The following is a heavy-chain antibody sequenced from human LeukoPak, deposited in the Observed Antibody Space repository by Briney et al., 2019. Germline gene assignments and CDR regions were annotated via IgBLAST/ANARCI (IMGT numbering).Heavy chain of an antibody. V-gene: IGHV4-34*01. CDR2: INHSGST. Sequence: GSLRLSCAASGFTFSSYWMSWVRQPPGKGLEWIGEINHSGSTNYNPSLKSRVTISVDTSKNQFSLKLSSVTAADTAVYYCARVPRRYYDSSGRTGFDPWGQGTLVTVSS. D-gene: IGHD3-22*01. CDR1: GFTFSSYW. CDR3: ARVPRRYYDSSGRTGFDP. J-gene: IGHJ5*02.